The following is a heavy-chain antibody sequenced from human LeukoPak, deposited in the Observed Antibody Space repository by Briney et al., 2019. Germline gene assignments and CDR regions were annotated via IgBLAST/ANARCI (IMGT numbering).Heavy chain of an antibody. Sequence: SETLSLTCAVYGGSFSGYYWSWIRQPPGKGLEWIGEINHSGSTNYNPSLKSRVTISEDTSKNQFSLKLSSVTAADTAVYYCARGKIVVVPAAIPRRYGMDVWGKGTTVTVSS. J-gene: IGHJ6*04. CDR3: ARGKIVVVPAAIPRRYGMDV. CDR1: GGSFSGYY. D-gene: IGHD2-2*02. V-gene: IGHV4-34*01. CDR2: INHSGST.